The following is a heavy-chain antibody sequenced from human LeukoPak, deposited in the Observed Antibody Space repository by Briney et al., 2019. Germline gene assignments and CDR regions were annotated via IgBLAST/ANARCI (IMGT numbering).Heavy chain of an antibody. CDR2: ISGGGNT. CDR3: TREVRGYYFDY. CDR1: GFTVSSNY. J-gene: IGHJ4*02. V-gene: IGHV3-66*02. D-gene: IGHD3-10*01. Sequence: GGSLRLSCAASGFTVSSNYMSWVRQAPGKGLEWESVISGGGNTYYADSVKGRFTISRDNSKSTLYLQMNSLRAEDTAVYYCTREVRGYYFDYWGQGTLVTVSS.